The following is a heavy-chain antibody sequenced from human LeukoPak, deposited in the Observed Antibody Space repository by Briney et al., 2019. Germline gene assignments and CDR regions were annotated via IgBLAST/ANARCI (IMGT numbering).Heavy chain of an antibody. CDR3: TTGYGDYGFDY. V-gene: IGHV3-15*01. D-gene: IGHD4-17*01. CDR2: IKSKTDGGTT. CDR1: GFTFSNAG. J-gene: IGHJ4*02. Sequence: GGSLRLSCAASGFTFSNAGMSWVRQAPGKGLERVGRIKSKTDGGTTDYAAPVKGRFTISRDDSKNTLYLQMNSLKTEDTAVYYCTTGYGDYGFDYWGQGTLVTVSS.